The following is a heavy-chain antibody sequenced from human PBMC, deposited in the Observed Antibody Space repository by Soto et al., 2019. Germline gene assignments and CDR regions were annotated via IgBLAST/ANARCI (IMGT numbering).Heavy chain of an antibody. J-gene: IGHJ4*02. CDR2: ILPKLGSA. CDR1: GGGNLRDYR. Sequence: QVQLVQSGAEVKKPGSSVQVSCKASGGGNLRDYRTTWVRQAPGQGLEWMGGILPKLGSANYAQNFQGRVTITADESTSTVYMELRSLRSEDTDVYYCARGGGGYNFCAVYLGQGTPVTVSS. D-gene: IGHD5-12*01. V-gene: IGHV1-69*01. CDR3: ARGGGGYNFCAVY.